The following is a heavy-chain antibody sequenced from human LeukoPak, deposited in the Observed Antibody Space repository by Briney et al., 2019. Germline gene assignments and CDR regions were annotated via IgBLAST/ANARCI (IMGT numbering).Heavy chain of an antibody. Sequence: SETLSLTCTVSGGSISSSSYYWGWIRQPPGKGLEWIGSIYYSGSTYHNPSLKSRITISVDTSKNHFSLRLSSVTAADTAVYYCARDFSQSWYYYDSSGYRLGYYFDYWGQGTLVTVSS. CDR1: GGSISSSSYY. CDR2: IYYSGST. CDR3: ARDFSQSWYYYDSSGYRLGYYFDY. V-gene: IGHV4-39*07. D-gene: IGHD3-22*01. J-gene: IGHJ4*02.